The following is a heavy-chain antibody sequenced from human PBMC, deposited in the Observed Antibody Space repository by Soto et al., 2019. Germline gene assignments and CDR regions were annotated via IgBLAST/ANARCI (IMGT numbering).Heavy chain of an antibody. CDR3: ARDYHGSGSYGDS. V-gene: IGHV3-48*01. CDR1: GFTFSSYS. J-gene: IGHJ4*02. Sequence: EVQLVESGGSLVQPGGSLRLSCAASGFTFSSYSMNWVRQAPGKGLEWISYISPSSNPIYYADSVKGRFTVSRDNAKTSLYLQRNSLRAEDTAVYYCARDYHGSGSYGDSWGQGTLVTVSS. CDR2: ISPSSNPI. D-gene: IGHD3-10*01.